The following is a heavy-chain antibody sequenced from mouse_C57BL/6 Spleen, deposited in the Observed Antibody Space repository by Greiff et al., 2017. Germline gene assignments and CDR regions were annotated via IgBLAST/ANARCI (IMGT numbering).Heavy chain of an antibody. Sequence: VQLQQSGPELVKPGASVKISCKASGYTFTDYYMNWVKQSHGKSLEWIGDINPNNGGTSYNQKFKGKATLTVDKSSSTAYMELRSLTSEDSAVYYCARPYGPYYYAMDYWGQGTSVTVSS. J-gene: IGHJ4*01. CDR2: INPNNGGT. CDR3: ARPYGPYYYAMDY. D-gene: IGHD1-1*01. CDR1: GYTFTDYY. V-gene: IGHV1-26*01.